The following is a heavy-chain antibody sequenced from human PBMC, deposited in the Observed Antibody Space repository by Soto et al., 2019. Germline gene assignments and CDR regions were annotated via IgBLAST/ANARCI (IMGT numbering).Heavy chain of an antibody. D-gene: IGHD1-1*01. J-gene: IGHJ4*02. CDR1: GYTLTELS. CDR2: FDPEDGET. V-gene: IGHV1-24*01. Sequence: QGQLVQSGAEVKKPGASVKVSCKVTGYTLTELSMHWVRQAPGKGLEWMGGFDPEDGETIYAPKFQGRVTMTEDTSTDTAYMEMSSLRSEDTAVYYCATGSYNWNDGGFDYWGQGNLVTVSS. CDR3: ATGSYNWNDGGFDY.